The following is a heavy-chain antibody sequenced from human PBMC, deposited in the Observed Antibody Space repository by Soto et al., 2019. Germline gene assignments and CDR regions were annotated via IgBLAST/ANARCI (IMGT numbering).Heavy chain of an antibody. CDR2: IHSSGST. CDR3: ARHSKPSNGCLDY. CDR1: GGSINNFY. D-gene: IGHD1-1*01. V-gene: IGHV4-59*08. J-gene: IGHJ4*02. Sequence: PSETLSLTCTVSGGSINNFYWSWIRQPPGQGLEWIAYIHSSGSTNYSPSLKSRLTTSVDTSKNQVSLKLTSATAADTAVYYCARHSKPSNGCLDYWGQGTLVTVSS.